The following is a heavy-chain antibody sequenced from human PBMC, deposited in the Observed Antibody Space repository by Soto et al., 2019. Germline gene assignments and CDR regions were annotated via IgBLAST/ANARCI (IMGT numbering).Heavy chain of an antibody. CDR3: ARPTKGGAYDL. CDR2: IYYSGST. V-gene: IGHV4-59*08. CDR1: GASINNYY. Sequence: SETLSLTCIVSGASINNYYWSWIRQPPGKGLEWIGYIYYSGSTNYNPSLKSRVTISVDTSKNQFSLRLSSVTAADTAVYYCARPTKGGAYDLWDQGTMVTVSS. J-gene: IGHJ3*01.